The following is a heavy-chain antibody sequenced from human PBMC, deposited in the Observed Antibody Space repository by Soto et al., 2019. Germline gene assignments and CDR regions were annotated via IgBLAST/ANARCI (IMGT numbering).Heavy chain of an antibody. CDR2: IYWDDDE. Sequence: QITLKESGPTLVKPTQTLTLTCTFSGFSLTTTGVGVAWIRQPPGKALEYLALIYWDDDERYSPSLKSRLTITNDTPKNQRVLTMTNMDPVDTATYYCAHSTVLSCGYWYYFAYWGQGTLVTVSS. CDR3: AHSTVLSCGYWYYFAY. CDR1: GFSLTTTGVG. J-gene: IGHJ4*02. V-gene: IGHV2-5*02. D-gene: IGHD3-22*01.